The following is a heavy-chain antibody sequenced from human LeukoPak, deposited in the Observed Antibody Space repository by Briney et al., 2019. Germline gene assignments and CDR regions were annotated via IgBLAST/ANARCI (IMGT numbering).Heavy chain of an antibody. CDR2: ITVESDII. V-gene: IGHV3-48*01. Sequence: PGGSLRLSCAASGFSFIDYAMNWVRQAPGKGLEWISYITVESDIIHYADSVKGRFTISRDNAKKSLYLQMNSLRAEDTAVYYCAKYTTSYYYGMDVWGQGTTVTVSS. CDR1: GFSFIDYA. J-gene: IGHJ6*02. D-gene: IGHD1-26*01. CDR3: AKYTTSYYYGMDV.